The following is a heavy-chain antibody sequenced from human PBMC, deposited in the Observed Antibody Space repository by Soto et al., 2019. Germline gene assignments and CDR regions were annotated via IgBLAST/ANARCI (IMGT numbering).Heavy chain of an antibody. CDR2: IYHSGST. J-gene: IGHJ4*02. D-gene: IGHD6-13*01. V-gene: IGHV4-34*01. Sequence: PSETLSLTCAVYGGSFSGYYWSWIRQPPGKGLEWIGSIYHSGSTSYNPSLKSRVTISVDTSKNQFSLKLSSVTAADTAVYYCARDQYSSSYLVSAYWGQGALVTVSS. CDR3: ARDQYSSSYLVSAY. CDR1: GGSFSGYY.